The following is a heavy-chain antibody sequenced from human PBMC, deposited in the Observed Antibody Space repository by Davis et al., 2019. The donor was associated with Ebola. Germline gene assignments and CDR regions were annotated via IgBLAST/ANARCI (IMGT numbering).Heavy chain of an antibody. CDR3: SRYNFAWYYFAN. J-gene: IGHJ4*02. D-gene: IGHD3-9*01. Sequence: GESLKISCAASGFTFSSYSMNWVRQAPGKGLEWVSTIGTSATPHYPDSVKGRFTVSRDNSKNTVYLQMNSLRADDTALYYCSRYNFAWYYFANWGQGALVTVSS. CDR2: IGTSATP. CDR1: GFTFSSYS. V-gene: IGHV3-21*04.